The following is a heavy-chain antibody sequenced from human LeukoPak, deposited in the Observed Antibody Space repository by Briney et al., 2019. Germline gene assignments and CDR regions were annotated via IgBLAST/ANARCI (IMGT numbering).Heavy chain of an antibody. V-gene: IGHV3-64*04. Sequence: GGSLRLSCAASGFTFSSYAMHWVRQAPGKGLEYVSAISSNGGSTYYADSVKGRFTISRDNSKNTLYLQMNSLRAEDTAVYYCAKGAIVGATGPFDIWGQGTMVTVPS. CDR3: AKGAIVGATGPFDI. D-gene: IGHD1-26*01. CDR1: GFTFSSYA. J-gene: IGHJ3*02. CDR2: ISSNGGST.